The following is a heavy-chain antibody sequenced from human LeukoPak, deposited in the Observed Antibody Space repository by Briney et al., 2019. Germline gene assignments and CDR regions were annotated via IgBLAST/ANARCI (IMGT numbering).Heavy chain of an antibody. CDR1: GFTVSSNY. Sequence: GGSLRLSCAAYGFTVSSNYMSWVRQAPGKGLEWVAVIYSGGSTYYADSVKGRFTISRDNSKNTLYLQMSSLRAEDTAVYYCARDEFYSSGWYYFDYWGQGTLVTVSS. CDR3: ARDEFYSSGWYYFDY. CDR2: IYSGGST. J-gene: IGHJ4*02. D-gene: IGHD6-19*01. V-gene: IGHV3-53*01.